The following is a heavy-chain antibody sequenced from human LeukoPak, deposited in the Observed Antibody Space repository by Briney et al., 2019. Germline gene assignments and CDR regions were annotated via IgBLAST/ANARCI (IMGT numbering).Heavy chain of an antibody. J-gene: IGHJ4*02. D-gene: IGHD3-22*01. CDR2: ISGSGGGT. CDR1: GFTFSSYA. CDR3: AKAEGITMIVVVITPFDY. V-gene: IGHV3-23*01. Sequence: PGGSLRLSCAASGFTFSSYAMSWVRQAPGKGLECVSAISGSGGGTYYADSVKGRFTISRDNSKNTLYLQMNSLRAEDTAVYYCAKAEGITMIVVVITPFDYWGQGTLVTVSS.